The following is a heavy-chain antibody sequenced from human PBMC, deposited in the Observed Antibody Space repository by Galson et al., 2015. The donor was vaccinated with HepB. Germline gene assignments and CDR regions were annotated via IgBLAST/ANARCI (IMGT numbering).Heavy chain of an antibody. CDR1: GYIFSNYW. CDR3: AKMSVGCFDY. Sequence: SGAKVKKPGESLKISCKGSGYIFSNYWIVWVRQMPGKGLEFMGIIYPGDSDTKYSPSFQGQVTISADKSTSTAYLQWSSLKASDTAMYYCAKMSVGCFDYWGQGTLVTVAS. CDR2: IYPGDSDT. V-gene: IGHV5-51*01. J-gene: IGHJ4*02. D-gene: IGHD1-26*01.